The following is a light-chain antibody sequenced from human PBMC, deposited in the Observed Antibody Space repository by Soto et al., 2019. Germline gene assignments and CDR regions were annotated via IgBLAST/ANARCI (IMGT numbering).Light chain of an antibody. J-gene: IGLJ2*01. CDR2: EGS. V-gene: IGLV2-23*01. CDR3: CSYEGSRV. Sequence: QSALTQPASVSGSPGQSITISCTGTSSDVGSYNLVSWYQQHPGKAPKLMIYEGSKRPSGVSNRFSGSKSGNTASLTISGLQAEDEADYYFCSYEGSRVFGGGTKLTVL. CDR1: SSDVGSYNL.